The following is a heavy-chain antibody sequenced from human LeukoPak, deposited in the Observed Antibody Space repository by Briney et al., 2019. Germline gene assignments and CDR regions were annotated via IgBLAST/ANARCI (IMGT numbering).Heavy chain of an antibody. CDR1: GFTFSSYS. CDR2: ISSSSSYI. CDR3: ARDPFPYYYYYGMDV. Sequence: PGGSLRLSCAASGFTFSSYSMNWVRQAPGKGLEWVSSISSSSSYIHYADSVKGRFTISRDNAKNSLYLQMNSLRAEDTAVYYCARDPFPYYYYYGMDVWGQGTTVTVSS. V-gene: IGHV3-21*01. J-gene: IGHJ6*02.